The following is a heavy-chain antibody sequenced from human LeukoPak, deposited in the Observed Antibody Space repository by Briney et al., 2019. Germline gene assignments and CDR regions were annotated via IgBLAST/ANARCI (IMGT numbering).Heavy chain of an antibody. CDR2: INPNSGGT. Sequence: ASVKVSCKASGYTFTGYYMHWVRQAPGQGLEWMGWINPNSGGTNYAQKFQGRVTMTRDTSISTAYMELSSLRSEDTAVYYCATLSSSSWSTGFHWGQGTLVTVSS. J-gene: IGHJ4*02. CDR1: GYTFTGYY. D-gene: IGHD6-13*01. V-gene: IGHV1-2*02. CDR3: ATLSSSSWSTGFH.